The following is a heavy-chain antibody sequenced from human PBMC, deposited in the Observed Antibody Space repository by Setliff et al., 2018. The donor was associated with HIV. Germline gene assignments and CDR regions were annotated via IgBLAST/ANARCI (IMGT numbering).Heavy chain of an antibody. CDR2: INPSSGST. V-gene: IGHV1-46*01. J-gene: IGHJ4*02. CDR1: GYTFTRYY. CDR3: ARSLQWGCSSTTCYVGY. Sequence: ASVKVSCKASGYTFTRYYIHWVRQAPGQGLEWMGIINPSSGSTSFAQKFQGRVTMTRDTSTSTVYMELSSLRSEDTDVYYCARSLQWGCSSTTCYVGYWGQGTLVTVSS. D-gene: IGHD2-2*01.